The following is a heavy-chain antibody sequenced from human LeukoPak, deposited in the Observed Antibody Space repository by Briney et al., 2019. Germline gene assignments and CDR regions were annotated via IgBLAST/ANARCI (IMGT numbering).Heavy chain of an antibody. D-gene: IGHD2-15*01. J-gene: IGHJ4*02. V-gene: IGHV4-39*01. Sequence: PSETLSLTCTVSGGSISSSSYYWGWIRQPPGKGLEWIGSIYYSGSTYYNPSLKSRVTISVDTSKNQFSLKLSSVTAADTAVYYCARQGYCSGGSCYPTSDYWGQGTLATVSS. CDR3: ARQGYCSGGSCYPTSDY. CDR2: IYYSGST. CDR1: GGSISSSSYY.